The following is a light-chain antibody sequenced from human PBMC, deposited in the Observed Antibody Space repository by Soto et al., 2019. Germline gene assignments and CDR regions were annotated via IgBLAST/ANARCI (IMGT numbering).Light chain of an antibody. V-gene: IGKV3-11*01. J-gene: IGKJ1*01. CDR3: QQRSNWPPWT. CDR1: QSVSSY. CDR2: DAS. Sequence: EIVLTQSPATLSLSPGERATLSCRASQSVSSYSAWYQQKPGQAHRLLIYDASNRATGIPARFSGSGSGTDFTLTISSLEPEDFAVYYCQQRSNWPPWTFGQGTKVEIK.